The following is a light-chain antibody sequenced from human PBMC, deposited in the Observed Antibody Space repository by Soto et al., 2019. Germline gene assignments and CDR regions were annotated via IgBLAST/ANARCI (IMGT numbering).Light chain of an antibody. CDR1: QSVSSY. V-gene: IGKV3-11*01. Sequence: EIVLTQSPATLSLSPGERATLSCRASQSVSSYLAWYQQKPGQAPRLLIYDASNRATGIPARFSGSGSGKEYPHTISSLEPEEFAGYYCHQRSNWPPYTFGQGTKLEIK. CDR2: DAS. J-gene: IGKJ2*01. CDR3: HQRSNWPPYT.